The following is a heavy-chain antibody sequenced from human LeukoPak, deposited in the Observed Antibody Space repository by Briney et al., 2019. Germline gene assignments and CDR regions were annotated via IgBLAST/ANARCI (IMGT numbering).Heavy chain of an antibody. CDR3: ANSPDSSSWFVA. Sequence: GGSLRLSCAASGFTFDDYAMHWVRQAPGKGLEWVSGISWNSGSIGYADSVKGRFTISRDNAKNSLYLQMNSLRAEDTALYYCANSPDSSSWFVAWGQGTLVTVSS. CDR2: ISWNSGSI. CDR1: GFTFDDYA. V-gene: IGHV3-9*01. J-gene: IGHJ5*02. D-gene: IGHD6-13*01.